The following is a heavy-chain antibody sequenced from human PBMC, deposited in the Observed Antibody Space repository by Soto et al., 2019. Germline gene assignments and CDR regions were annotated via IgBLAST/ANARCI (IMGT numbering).Heavy chain of an antibody. D-gene: IGHD2-2*01. CDR2: INPNSGGT. J-gene: IGHJ5*02. Sequence: PAASVKVSCKASGYTFTGYYMHWVRQAPGQGLEWMGWINPNSGGTNYAQKFQGRVTMTRDTSISTAYMELSRLRSDDTAVYYCARVLDYCSSTSCLNWFDPWGQGTLVTVSS. CDR3: ARVLDYCSSTSCLNWFDP. V-gene: IGHV1-2*02. CDR1: GYTFTGYY.